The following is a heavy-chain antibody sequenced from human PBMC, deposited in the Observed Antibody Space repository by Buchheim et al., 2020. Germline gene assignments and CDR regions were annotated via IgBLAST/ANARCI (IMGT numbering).Heavy chain of an antibody. V-gene: IGHV3-48*04. D-gene: IGHD2-2*01. J-gene: IGHJ6*02. CDR2: ISSSSSTI. CDR1: GFTFSSYS. Sequence: EVQLVESGGGLVQPGGSLRLSCAASGFTFSSYSMNWVRQAPGKGLEWVSYISSSSSTIYYADSVKGRFTISRDNAKNSLYLQMNSLRAEDTAVYYCARDHGAYCSSTSCYGWPYYYYYYGMDVWGQGTT. CDR3: ARDHGAYCSSTSCYGWPYYYYYYGMDV.